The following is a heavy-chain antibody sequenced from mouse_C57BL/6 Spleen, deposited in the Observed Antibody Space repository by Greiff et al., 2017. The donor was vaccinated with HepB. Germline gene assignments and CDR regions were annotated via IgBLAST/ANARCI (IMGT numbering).Heavy chain of an antibody. CDR1: GYTFTDYE. CDR3: TRSDGSPPAWFAY. D-gene: IGHD1-1*01. V-gene: IGHV1-15*01. Sequence: QVQLQQSGAELVRPGASVTLSCKASGYTFTDYEMHWVKQTPVHGLEWIGAIDPETGGTAYNQKFKGKAILTADKSSSTAYMELRSLTSEDSAVYYCTRSDGSPPAWFAYWGQGTLVTVSA. J-gene: IGHJ3*01. CDR2: IDPETGGT.